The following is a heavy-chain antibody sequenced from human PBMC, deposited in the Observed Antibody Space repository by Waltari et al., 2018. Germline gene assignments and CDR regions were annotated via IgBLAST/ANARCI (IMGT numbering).Heavy chain of an antibody. CDR2: IHRAGSS. CDR3: ATSSFVAVLDS. V-gene: IGHV4-4*02. J-gene: IGHJ4*02. CDR1: RGSPSNINL. Sequence: QVQLQESGPSLVKPSGTLALPCGLARGSPSNINLCNWIRQAPGEGLEWLGEIHRAGSSNYNPSLKSRLTMSVDKSNSQVSMKLKSVTAADTAVYYCATSSFVAVLDSWGQGTLVTVSS. D-gene: IGHD6-19*01.